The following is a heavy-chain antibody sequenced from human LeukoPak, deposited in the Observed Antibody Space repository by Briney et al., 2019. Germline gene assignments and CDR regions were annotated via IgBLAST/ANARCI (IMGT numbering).Heavy chain of an antibody. CDR2: INHSGST. D-gene: IGHD6-19*01. Sequence: SETLPLSCAVYGGSFSGYYWSWIRQPPGKGLEWIGEINHSGSTNYNPSLKSRVTISVDTSKNQFSLKLSSATAADTAVYYCARGRDEAVAGNSVDYWGQGTLVTVSS. J-gene: IGHJ4*02. CDR1: GGSFSGYY. CDR3: ARGRDEAVAGNSVDY. V-gene: IGHV4-34*01.